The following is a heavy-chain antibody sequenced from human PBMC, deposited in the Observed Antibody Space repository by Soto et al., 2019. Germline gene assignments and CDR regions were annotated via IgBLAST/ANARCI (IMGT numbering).Heavy chain of an antibody. CDR2: ISAHNGNT. CDR3: ARGRYGDY. Sequence: QVHLVQSGAEVKKPGASVKVSCKGSGYGFTTYGITWVRQAPGQGLEWMAWISAHNGNTNYAQKRXGXVXXTRDTTTSTAYRELRSLRSNDTAVYSCARGRYGDYWGQGALVTVSS. V-gene: IGHV1-18*01. D-gene: IGHD1-1*01. J-gene: IGHJ4*02. CDR1: GYGFTTYG.